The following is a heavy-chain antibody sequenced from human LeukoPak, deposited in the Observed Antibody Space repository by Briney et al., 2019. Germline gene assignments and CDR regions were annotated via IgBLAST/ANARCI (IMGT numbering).Heavy chain of an antibody. CDR1: GFTFSSYA. CDR2: ITGGGGII. J-gene: IGHJ4*02. CDR3: AGPGGGSPRY. V-gene: IGHV3-23*01. D-gene: IGHD1-26*01. Sequence: GGSLRLSCAASGFTFSSYAMSWARQAPGKGLECVSIITGGGGIIYYADSVKGRFTISRDNAKNTLYLQMNSLRAEDTAVYYCAGPGGGSPRYWGQGTLVTVSS.